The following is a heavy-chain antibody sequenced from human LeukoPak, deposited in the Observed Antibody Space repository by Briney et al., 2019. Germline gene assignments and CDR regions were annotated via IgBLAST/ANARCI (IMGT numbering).Heavy chain of an antibody. Sequence: GASVKVSCKASGYTFTSHYMHWVRQAPGQGLEWMRIINPSGGVTSYAQKFQGRVTMTRDTSTSTVYMEMSSLRSEDTAVYYCARVGSSGYYYYYGMDVWGQGTTVTVSS. CDR3: ARVGSSGYYYYYGMDV. CDR1: GYTFTSHY. D-gene: IGHD3-10*01. J-gene: IGHJ6*02. V-gene: IGHV1-46*01. CDR2: INPSGGVT.